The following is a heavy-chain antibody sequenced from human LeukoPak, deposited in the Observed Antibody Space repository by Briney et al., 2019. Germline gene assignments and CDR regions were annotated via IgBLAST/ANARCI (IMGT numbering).Heavy chain of an antibody. Sequence: ASVKVSRKVSGYTLTELSMHWVRQAPGKGLEWMGGFDPEDGETIYAQKFQGRVTMTEDTSTDTAYMELSSLRSEDTAVYYCATDSIAAAGMPLDYWGQGTLVTVSS. V-gene: IGHV1-24*01. CDR3: ATDSIAAAGMPLDY. CDR2: FDPEDGET. J-gene: IGHJ4*02. D-gene: IGHD6-13*01. CDR1: GYTLTELS.